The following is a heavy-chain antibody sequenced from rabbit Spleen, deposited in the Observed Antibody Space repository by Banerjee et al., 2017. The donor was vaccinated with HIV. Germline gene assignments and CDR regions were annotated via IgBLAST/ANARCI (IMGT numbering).Heavy chain of an antibody. D-gene: IGHD8-1*01. CDR3: ARDAGTSFSTYGMDL. V-gene: IGHV1S47*01. CDR2: IVPIFGVT. Sequence: QEQLVESGGGLVQPGGSLKLSCKASGFDFSTYSMSWVRQAPGKGLEWIGYIVPIFGVTYYANWVNGRFTISSHNAQNTLYLQLTSLTAADTATYFCARDAGTSFSTYGMDLWGQGTL. J-gene: IGHJ6*01. CDR1: GFDFSTYS.